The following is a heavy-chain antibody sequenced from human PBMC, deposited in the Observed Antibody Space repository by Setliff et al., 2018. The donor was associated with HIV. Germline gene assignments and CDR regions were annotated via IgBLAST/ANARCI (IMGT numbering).Heavy chain of an antibody. CDR3: ARVDWGDAFAI. Sequence: SETLSLTCAVYGGSFSGFYWSWIRQPPGKGLEWIGNIHHSGSVYYNLSLKRRVTISVDTSKNQFSLKLTSATAADTAVYYCARVDWGDAFAIWGQGTLVTVSS. V-gene: IGHV4-34*01. J-gene: IGHJ3*02. CDR1: GGSFSGFY. D-gene: IGHD3-16*01. CDR2: IHHSGSV.